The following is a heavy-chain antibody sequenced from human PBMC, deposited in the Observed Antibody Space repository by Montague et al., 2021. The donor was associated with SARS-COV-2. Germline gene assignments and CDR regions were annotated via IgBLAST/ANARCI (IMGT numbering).Heavy chain of an antibody. CDR2: IDWGDDK. D-gene: IGHD4-17*01. V-gene: IGHV2-70*01. CDR3: ARMTVTTALDY. J-gene: IGHJ4*02. CDR1: GFSLSTSGVG. Sequence: PALVKPTQTLTLTCTFSGFSLSTSGVGVGWIRQPPGKALEWLALIDWGDDKYYSTSLKTRLTISKDTSKNQVVLTMTNMDPVDTATYYCARMTVTTALDYWGQGTLVTVSS.